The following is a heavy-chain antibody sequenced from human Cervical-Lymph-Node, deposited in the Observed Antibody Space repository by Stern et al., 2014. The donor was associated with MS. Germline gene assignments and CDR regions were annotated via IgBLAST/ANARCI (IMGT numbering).Heavy chain of an antibody. CDR1: GFRFRRYV. V-gene: IGHV3-30-3*01. J-gene: IGHJ6*02. CDR2: ISQDGSKQ. Sequence: VQLVESGGGVVQPGRSLRLSCAASGFRFRRYVMHWVRHAPGKVLEWVAVISQDGSKQYYAESLKGRFTLSRDSSNNTLYLQMNSLRPEDTAVYYCARGGGGEVYYYGMDVWGQGTTVTVSS. CDR3: ARGGGGEVYYYGMDV. D-gene: IGHD2-21*01.